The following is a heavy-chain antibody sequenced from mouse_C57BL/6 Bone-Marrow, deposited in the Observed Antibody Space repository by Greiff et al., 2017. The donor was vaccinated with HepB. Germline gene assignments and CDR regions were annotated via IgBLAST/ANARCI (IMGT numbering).Heavy chain of an antibody. Sequence: VQLQQSGPELVKPGASVKISCKASGYTFTDYYMNWVKQSHGKSLEWIGDINPNNGGTSYNQKFKGKATLTVDKSSSTAYMELRSLTSEDSAVYYCARCYYSNPFAYWGQGTLVTVSA. CDR3: ARCYYSNPFAY. CDR2: INPNNGGT. J-gene: IGHJ3*01. D-gene: IGHD2-5*01. V-gene: IGHV1-26*01. CDR1: GYTFTDYY.